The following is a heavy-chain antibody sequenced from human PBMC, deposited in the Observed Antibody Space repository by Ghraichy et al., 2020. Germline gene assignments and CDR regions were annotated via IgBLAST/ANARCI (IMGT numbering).Heavy chain of an antibody. CDR3: ASLNAGFLDS. CDR1: GDSTNIYY. CDR2: IYYSGTA. D-gene: IGHD2-8*01. J-gene: IGHJ4*02. Sequence: SETLFLTCTISGDSTNIYYWSWIRQSPEKGLEWIAYIYYSGTANYNPSLKSRVTISLDTSKKQVSLKLSSVTAADTAMYYCASLNAGFLDSWGPGIQVTVSS. V-gene: IGHV4-59*08.